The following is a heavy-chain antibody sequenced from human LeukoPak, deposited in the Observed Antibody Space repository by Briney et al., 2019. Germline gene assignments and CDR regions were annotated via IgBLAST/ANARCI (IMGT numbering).Heavy chain of an antibody. CDR2: INHSGST. V-gene: IGHV4-34*01. D-gene: IGHD1-14*01. Sequence: PSETLSLTCAVYGGSFSGYYWSWIRQPPGKGLEWIGEINHSGSTNYNPSLKSRVTISVDTSKNQFSLKLSSVTSADTAVYYCARGRRTGSYYYYYGMDVWCQGTTVTVSS. CDR1: GGSFSGYY. J-gene: IGHJ6*02. CDR3: ARGRRTGSYYYYYGMDV.